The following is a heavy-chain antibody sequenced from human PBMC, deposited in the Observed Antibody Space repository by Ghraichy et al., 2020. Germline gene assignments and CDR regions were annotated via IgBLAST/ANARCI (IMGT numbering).Heavy chain of an antibody. D-gene: IGHD6-19*01. Sequence: ASVKVSCKASGYTFTGYYMHWVRQAPGQGLEWMGWINPNNGGTNYAQKFQGRVTMTRDTSISTAYMELSRLRSDDTAVYYCARLSSGGPHFDYWGQGTLVTVSS. CDR1: GYTFTGYY. J-gene: IGHJ4*02. V-gene: IGHV1-2*02. CDR3: ARLSSGGPHFDY. CDR2: INPNNGGT.